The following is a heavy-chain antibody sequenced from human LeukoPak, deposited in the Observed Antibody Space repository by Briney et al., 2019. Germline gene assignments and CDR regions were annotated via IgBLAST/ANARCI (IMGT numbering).Heavy chain of an antibody. V-gene: IGHV3-23*01. CDR1: GFTFSSSA. J-gene: IGHJ4*02. CDR3: AKQLGYCSDGSCYFPY. D-gene: IGHD2-15*01. CDR2: ISNNGGYT. Sequence: GVALRLSCAASGFTFSSSAISWVRQAPGKGLEWVSAISNNGGYTYYADSVQGRFTISRDNSKSTLCLQMNSLRAEDTAVYYCAKQLGYCSDGSCYFPYWGQGTLVTVSS.